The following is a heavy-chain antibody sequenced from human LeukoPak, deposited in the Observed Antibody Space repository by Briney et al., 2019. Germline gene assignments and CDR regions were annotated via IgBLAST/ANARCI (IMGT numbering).Heavy chain of an antibody. CDR1: GGSISSYY. Sequence: SETLSLTCTVSGGSISSYYWSWIRQPPGKGLEWIGYIYYSGSTNYNPSLKSRVTISVDTSKNQFSLKLSSVTAADTAVYYCARVTIAAAGTFWFDPWAREPWSPSPQ. CDR3: ARVTIAAAGTFWFDP. V-gene: IGHV4-59*01. J-gene: IGHJ5*02. CDR2: IYYSGST. D-gene: IGHD6-13*01.